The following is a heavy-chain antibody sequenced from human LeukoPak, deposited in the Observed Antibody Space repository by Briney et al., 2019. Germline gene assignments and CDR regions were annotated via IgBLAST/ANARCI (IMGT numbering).Heavy chain of an antibody. Sequence: SETLSLTCTVSGGSISSYYWSWIRQPPGKGLEWIGYIYYSGSTNYNPSLKSRVTISVDTSKNQFSLKLSSVTAADTAVYYCARVVRWLQFDYWGQGTLVTVSS. J-gene: IGHJ4*02. CDR3: ARVVRWLQFDY. V-gene: IGHV4-59*01. CDR2: IYYSGST. CDR1: GGSISSYY. D-gene: IGHD5-24*01.